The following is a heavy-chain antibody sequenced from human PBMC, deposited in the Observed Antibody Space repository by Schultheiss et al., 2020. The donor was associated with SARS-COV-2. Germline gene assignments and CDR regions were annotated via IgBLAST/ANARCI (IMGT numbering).Heavy chain of an antibody. CDR3: AKDRPLYSGYDALFDY. D-gene: IGHD5-12*01. V-gene: IGHV3-30*18. Sequence: GGSLRLSCAASGFTFSSYGMHWVRQAPGKGLEWVAVISYDGSNKYYADSVKGRFTISRDNSKNTLYLQMNSLRAEDTAVYYCAKDRPLYSGYDALFDYWGQGTLVTVSS. J-gene: IGHJ4*02. CDR2: ISYDGSNK. CDR1: GFTFSSYG.